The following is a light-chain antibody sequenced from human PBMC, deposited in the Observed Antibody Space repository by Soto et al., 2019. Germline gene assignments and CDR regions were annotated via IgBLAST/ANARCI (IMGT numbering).Light chain of an antibody. Sequence: QSALTQPRSVSGSPGQSVTISCTGTSSDVGGFNSVSWYQQHPGKAPKLMIYDVNKRPSGVPDRFSGSKSGSTASLTISGLQAEDEADYYCCLYAGSYSDAFAIGIKVTVL. CDR3: CLYAGSYSDA. J-gene: IGLJ1*01. CDR2: DVN. V-gene: IGLV2-11*01. CDR1: SSDVGGFNS.